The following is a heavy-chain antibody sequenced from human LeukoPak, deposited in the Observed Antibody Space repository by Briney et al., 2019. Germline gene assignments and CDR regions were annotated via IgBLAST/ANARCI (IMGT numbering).Heavy chain of an antibody. J-gene: IGHJ5*02. CDR1: GFTFSSYS. CDR3: ARASMGEQQLVYNWFDP. D-gene: IGHD6-13*01. CDR2: IYYSGST. Sequence: LRLSCAASGFTFSSYSMNWIRQPPGKGLEWIGYIYYSGSTYYNPSLKSRVTISVDTSKNQFSLKLSSVTAADTAVYYCARASMGEQQLVYNWFDPWGQGTLVTVSS. V-gene: IGHV4-30-4*08.